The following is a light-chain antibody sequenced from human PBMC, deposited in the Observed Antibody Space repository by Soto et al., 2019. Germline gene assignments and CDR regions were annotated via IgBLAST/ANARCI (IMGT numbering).Light chain of an antibody. J-gene: IGKJ1*01. CDR2: AAS. V-gene: IGKV1-39*01. CDR1: QSISSY. CDR3: QQSYSTPRT. Sequence: GDTVTITCRASQSISSYLNWYQQKPGKAPKLLIYAASSLQSGVPSRFSGSGYGTDFNLTISSLQTEDFATYYCQQSYSTPRTFGQGTKVDIK.